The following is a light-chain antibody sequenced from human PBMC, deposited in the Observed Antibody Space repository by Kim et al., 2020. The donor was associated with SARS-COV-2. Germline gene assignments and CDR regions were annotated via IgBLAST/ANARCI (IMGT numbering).Light chain of an antibody. CDR1: NIESKN. CDR3: QVWDSTSDRVV. V-gene: IGLV3-21*04. Sequence: YELTQPPSVSVAPGKTARITCGGNNIESKNVHWYQQKPGQTPAVVIQYDSDRPSGSPEGFSGSNSGNTATLTISRVEAGAEADYYCQVWDSTSDRVVFGG. J-gene: IGLJ2*01. CDR2: YDS.